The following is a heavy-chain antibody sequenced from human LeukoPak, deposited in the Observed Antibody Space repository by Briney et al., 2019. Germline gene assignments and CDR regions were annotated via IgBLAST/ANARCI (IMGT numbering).Heavy chain of an antibody. J-gene: IGHJ4*02. Sequence: GGSLRLSCAASGFPFSSFAMSWVSQAPRKGLEWVSSINGPGDNTWYADSVKGRFIISRDSSKNTLFLQMNSLRAEDTAEYYCAKNDGYDFWYFDFWGRGTLVTVSS. CDR3: AKNDGYDFWYFDF. CDR1: GFPFSSFA. D-gene: IGHD3/OR15-3a*01. CDR2: INGPGDNT. V-gene: IGHV3-23*01.